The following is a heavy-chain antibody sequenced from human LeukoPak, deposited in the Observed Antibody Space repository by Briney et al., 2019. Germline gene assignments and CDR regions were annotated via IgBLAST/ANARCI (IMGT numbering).Heavy chain of an antibody. CDR3: ARDGGNPGVMDV. V-gene: IGHV1-69*04. CDR1: GGTFSSYA. CDR2: IIPILGIA. D-gene: IGHD4-23*01. Sequence: ASVKVSCKASGGTFSSYAISWVRQAPGQGLEWMGRIIPILGIANYAQKFQGRVTMTRDTSTSTVYMELSSLRSDDTAVYYCARDGGNPGVMDVWGQGTTVTVSS. J-gene: IGHJ6*02.